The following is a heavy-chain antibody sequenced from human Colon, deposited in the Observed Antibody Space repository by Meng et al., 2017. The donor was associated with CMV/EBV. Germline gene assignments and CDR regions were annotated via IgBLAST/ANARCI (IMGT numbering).Heavy chain of an antibody. D-gene: IGHD3-16*01. Sequence: FSGQTINWVRQAPGQGLEWLGGYITVLNQPKAAKQLQGRLTISTDESTGTAYMELSSLRSEDTAIYYCARRVATLGGIINIGGLGFDSWGQGTLVTVSS. V-gene: IGHV1-69*16. CDR1: FSGQT. CDR3: ARRVATLGGIINIGGLGFDS. CDR2: YITVLNQP. J-gene: IGHJ5*01.